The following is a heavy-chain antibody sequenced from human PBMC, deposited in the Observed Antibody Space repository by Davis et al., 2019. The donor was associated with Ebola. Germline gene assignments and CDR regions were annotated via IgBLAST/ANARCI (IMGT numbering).Heavy chain of an antibody. CDR3: VRGWGRSGLDV. D-gene: IGHD1-26*01. J-gene: IGHJ6*02. V-gene: IGHV6-1*01. CDR2: TYYNYKWYN. Sequence: HSQTLSLTCAISGDSVSSGGWNWIRQSPSRGLEWLGRTYYNYKWYNDYAESVKSRIIINPDTSKNQFSLQLNSVTPEDTAVYYCVRGWGRSGLDVWGQGTTVTVSS. CDR1: GDSVSSGG.